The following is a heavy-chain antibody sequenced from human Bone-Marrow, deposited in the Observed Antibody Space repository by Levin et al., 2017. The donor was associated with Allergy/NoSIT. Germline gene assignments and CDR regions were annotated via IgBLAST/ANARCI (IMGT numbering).Heavy chain of an antibody. Sequence: TLSLTCTVAGGSISSGGYFWSWIRQHPGKGLEWIGYIYYSGSTYYNPSLESRITISADTSKNQFSLNLRSVTAADTAVYFCAGTLARVTAAAIRGPAAFDIWGQGTMVTVSS. CDR3: AGTLARVTAAAIRGPAAFDI. D-gene: IGHD6-13*01. CDR2: IYYSGST. CDR1: GGSISSGGYF. V-gene: IGHV4-31*03. J-gene: IGHJ3*02.